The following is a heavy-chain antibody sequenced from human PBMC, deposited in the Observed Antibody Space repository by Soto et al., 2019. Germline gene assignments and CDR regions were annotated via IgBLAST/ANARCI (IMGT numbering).Heavy chain of an antibody. D-gene: IGHD6-13*01. Sequence: GGSLRLSCAASGFTFSSYAMSWVRQAPGKGLEWVSVIYSGGSTYYADSVKGRFTISRDNSKNTVYLQMNSLRAEDTAVYYCASIQWGSSSHIAYWGQGTLVTVSS. CDR1: GFTFSSYA. CDR3: ASIQWGSSSHIAY. J-gene: IGHJ4*02. CDR2: IYSGGST. V-gene: IGHV3-66*01.